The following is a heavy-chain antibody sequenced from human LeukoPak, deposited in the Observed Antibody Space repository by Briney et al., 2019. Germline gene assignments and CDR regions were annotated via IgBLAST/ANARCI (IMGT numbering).Heavy chain of an antibody. CDR2: IYYSGST. V-gene: IGHV4-30-4*01. CDR3: ATPEPIYDSSGYYSFAFGY. Sequence: SQTLSLTCTVSGGSISSGDYYWSWIRQPPGKGLEWIGYIYYSGSTYYNPSLKSRVTISVDTSKNQFSLKLSSVTAADTAVYYCATPEPIYDSSGYYSFAFGYWGQGTLVTVSS. D-gene: IGHD3-22*01. CDR1: GGSISSGDYY. J-gene: IGHJ4*02.